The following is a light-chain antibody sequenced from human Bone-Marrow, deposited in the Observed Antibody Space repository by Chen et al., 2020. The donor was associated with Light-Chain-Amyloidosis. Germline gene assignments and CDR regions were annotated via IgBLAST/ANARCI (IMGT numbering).Light chain of an antibody. V-gene: IGLV3-21*02. CDR1: NIGSTS. Sequence: SYVLTQPSSVSVAPGQTATIACGGNNIGSTSVHWYQQTPGQAPLLVVYDDSDRPSGIPERFSGSNSGNTASLTSSRVEAGDEADYYCQVWDRSSDRPVFGGGTKLTVL. J-gene: IGLJ3*02. CDR2: DDS. CDR3: QVWDRSSDRPV.